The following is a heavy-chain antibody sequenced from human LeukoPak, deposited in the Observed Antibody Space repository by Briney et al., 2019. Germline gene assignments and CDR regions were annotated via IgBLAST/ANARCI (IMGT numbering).Heavy chain of an antibody. V-gene: IGHV1-18*01. J-gene: IGHJ4*02. Sequence: ASVNVSCKASGYSFASYGIHWVRQAPGQGLEWMGWISAYNGDTDYAQNLQGRVTMTTDTSTSTAYMELRSLRSADTAVYYCATGWSGYFASLDYWGQGTLVTVAS. CDR1: GYSFASYG. CDR2: ISAYNGDT. CDR3: ATGWSGYFASLDY. D-gene: IGHD3-3*01.